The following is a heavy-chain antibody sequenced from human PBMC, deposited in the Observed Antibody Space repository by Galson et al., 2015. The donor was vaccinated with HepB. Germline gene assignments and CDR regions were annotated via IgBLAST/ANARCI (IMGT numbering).Heavy chain of an antibody. J-gene: IGHJ5*02. CDR2: IDPSDSYT. CDR3: ARRPPAYYYGPGSANNWFDP. V-gene: IGHV5-10-1*01. D-gene: IGHD3-10*01. Sequence: QSGAEVKKPGESLRISCKGSGYSFTTYWITWVRQMPGKGLEWMGRIDPSDSYTSYSPSFEGHVTMSVDKSISTAYLQWSSLKASDTAMYYCARRPPAYYYGPGSANNWFDPWGQGTLVTVSS. CDR1: GYSFTTYW.